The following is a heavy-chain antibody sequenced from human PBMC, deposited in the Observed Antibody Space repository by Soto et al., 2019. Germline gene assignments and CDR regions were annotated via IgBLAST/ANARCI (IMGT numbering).Heavy chain of an antibody. J-gene: IGHJ3*02. Sequence: PGGSLRLSCAASGFTVSSNYMSWVRQAPGKGLEWVSVIYSGGSTYYADSVKGRFTISRDNSKNTLYLQMNSLRAEDTAVYYCAREDTNQWFMDAFDIWGQGTMVTVSS. CDR1: GFTVSSNY. V-gene: IGHV3-53*01. CDR2: IYSGGST. CDR3: AREDTNQWFMDAFDI. D-gene: IGHD3-22*01.